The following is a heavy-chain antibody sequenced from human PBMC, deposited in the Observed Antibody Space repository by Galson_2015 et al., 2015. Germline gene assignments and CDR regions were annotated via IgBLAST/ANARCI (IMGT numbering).Heavy chain of an antibody. Sequence: SLRLSCAASGFTFSSYGMHWVRQAPGKGLEWVAVIWYDGSNKYYADSVKGRFTISRDNSKNTLYLQMNSLRAEDTAVYYCARDRVYYDILTGPGDSYGMDVWGQGTTVTVSS. D-gene: IGHD3-9*01. V-gene: IGHV3-33*01. J-gene: IGHJ6*02. CDR1: GFTFSSYG. CDR2: IWYDGSNK. CDR3: ARDRVYYDILTGPGDSYGMDV.